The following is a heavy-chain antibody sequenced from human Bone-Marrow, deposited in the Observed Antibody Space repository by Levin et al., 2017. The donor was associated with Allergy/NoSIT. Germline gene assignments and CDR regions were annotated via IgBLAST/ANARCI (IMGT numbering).Heavy chain of an antibody. D-gene: IGHD3-3*01. Sequence: ASVKVSCKASGYTFTSYGISWVRQAPGQGLEWVGWISAHTGNTDYAQNLQGRVTITTDTSTSTAYMEVRSLRSDDTAVYYCARVPYDFWSGYWDDNWGQGTLVTVS. V-gene: IGHV1-18*01. J-gene: IGHJ4*02. CDR1: GYTFTSYG. CDR3: ARVPYDFWSGYWDDN. CDR2: ISAHTGNT.